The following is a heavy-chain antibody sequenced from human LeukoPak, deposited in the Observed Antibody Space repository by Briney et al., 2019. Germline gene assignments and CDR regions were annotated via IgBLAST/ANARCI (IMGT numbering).Heavy chain of an antibody. CDR2: IYYSGST. D-gene: IGHD6-13*01. Sequence: SETLSLTCTVSGGSISSYYWSWIRQPPGKGLEWIGYIYYSGSTNYNPSLKSRVTISVDTSKNQFSLKLSSVTAADTAVYYCAREPYSSSWKGLIDYWGQGTLVTVSS. J-gene: IGHJ4*02. CDR3: AREPYSSSWKGLIDY. CDR1: GGSISSYY. V-gene: IGHV4-59*01.